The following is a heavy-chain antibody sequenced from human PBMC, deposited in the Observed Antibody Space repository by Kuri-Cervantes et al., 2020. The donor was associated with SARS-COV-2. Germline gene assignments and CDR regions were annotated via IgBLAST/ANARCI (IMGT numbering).Heavy chain of an antibody. CDR3: AREYSSGWYPVNWFDP. D-gene: IGHD6-19*01. CDR2: INPDGSYT. J-gene: IGHJ5*02. CDR1: GFTFSGHW. Sequence: GGSLRLSCAASGFTFSGHWIHWVRQAPGKGLVWVSRINPDGSYTNNADSVKGRFTLSRDNAKNMLFLQMNCLRAEDTAVYYCAREYSSGWYPVNWFDPWGQGTLVTVSS. V-gene: IGHV3-74*01.